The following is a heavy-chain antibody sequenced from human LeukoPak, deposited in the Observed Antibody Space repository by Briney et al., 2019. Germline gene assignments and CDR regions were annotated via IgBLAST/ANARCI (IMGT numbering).Heavy chain of an antibody. Sequence: PGGSLRLSCAAPGFTFTRYSMNWVRQAPGKGLEWVATINPSGGSTYYAESVKGRFTISRDNAKNTLYLQVISLRAEDTAVYYCAIGGKWGVTPFDYWGQGTLVTVSS. J-gene: IGHJ4*02. V-gene: IGHV3-23*01. CDR1: GFTFTRYS. CDR2: INPSGGST. CDR3: AIGGKWGVTPFDY. D-gene: IGHD1-26*01.